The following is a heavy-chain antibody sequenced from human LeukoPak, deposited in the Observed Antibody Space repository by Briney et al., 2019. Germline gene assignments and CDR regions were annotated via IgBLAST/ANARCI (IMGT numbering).Heavy chain of an antibody. D-gene: IGHD5-18*01. V-gene: IGHV4-39*07. Sequence: PSETLSLTCTVSGGSISSSSYYWGWIRQPPGKGVEWIGSIYYSGSTYYNPSLKSRVTISVDTAKNQFSLKLSSVTAADTAVYYCATFPIQLWSRYYFDYWGQGTLVTVSS. CDR1: GGSISSSSYY. CDR2: IYYSGST. CDR3: ATFPIQLWSRYYFDY. J-gene: IGHJ4*02.